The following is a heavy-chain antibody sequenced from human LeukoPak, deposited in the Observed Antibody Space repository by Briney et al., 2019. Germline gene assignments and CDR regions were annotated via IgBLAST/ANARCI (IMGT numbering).Heavy chain of an antibody. Sequence: SETLSLTCTVSGGSVSSDSYYWRWIRQPPGKGLEWIGYIYYSGSTNYNPSLKSRVTISVDTSKNQFSLKMSSVTAADTAVYYCARVPGGGTAANWGQGTMVTVSS. CDR2: IYYSGST. V-gene: IGHV4-61*01. J-gene: IGHJ3*01. D-gene: IGHD1-7*01. CDR1: GGSVSSDSYY. CDR3: ARVPGGGTAAN.